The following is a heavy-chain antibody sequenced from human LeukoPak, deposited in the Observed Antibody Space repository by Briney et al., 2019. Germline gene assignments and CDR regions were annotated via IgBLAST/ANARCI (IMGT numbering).Heavy chain of an antibody. CDR2: INHSGST. J-gene: IGHJ3*02. CDR3: ARGIPAVVAAVNPANHAFDI. CDR1: GGSISSGSYY. V-gene: IGHV4-39*07. D-gene: IGHD2-15*01. Sequence: SETLSLTCTVSGGSISSGSYYWSWIRQPPGKGLEWIGEINHSGSTNYNPSLKSRVTISVDTSKNQFSLKLSSVTAADTAVYYCARGIPAVVAAVNPANHAFDIWGQGTMVTVSS.